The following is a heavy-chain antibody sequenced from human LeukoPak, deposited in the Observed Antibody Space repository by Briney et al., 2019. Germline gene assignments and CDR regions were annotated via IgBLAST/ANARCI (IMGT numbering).Heavy chain of an antibody. D-gene: IGHD1-26*01. CDR1: GYSISSGYY. J-gene: IGHJ4*02. CDR3: ARDMGATFDY. CDR2: IYHSGST. V-gene: IGHV4-38-2*02. Sequence: SETLSLTCTVSGYSISSGYYWGWIRQPSGKGLEWIGSIYHSGSTYYNPSLKSRVTISVDTSKNQFSLKLSSVTAADTAVYYCARDMGATFDYWGQGTLVTVSS.